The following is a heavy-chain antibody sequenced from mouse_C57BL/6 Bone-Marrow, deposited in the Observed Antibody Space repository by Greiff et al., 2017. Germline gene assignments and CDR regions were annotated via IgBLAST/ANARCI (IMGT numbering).Heavy chain of an antibody. CDR1: GYTFTSYW. CDR2: IDPSDSYT. D-gene: IGHD1-1*01. CDR3: ARGDYYGSSYRYFDV. J-gene: IGHJ1*03. V-gene: IGHV1-69*01. Sequence: QVQLKQPGAELVMPGASVKLSCKASGYTFTSYWMHWVTQRPGQGLEWIGAIDPSDSYTNYNQKFKGKSTLTVDKSSSTAYMQLSSLTSEDSAVYYCARGDYYGSSYRYFDVWGTGTTVTVSS.